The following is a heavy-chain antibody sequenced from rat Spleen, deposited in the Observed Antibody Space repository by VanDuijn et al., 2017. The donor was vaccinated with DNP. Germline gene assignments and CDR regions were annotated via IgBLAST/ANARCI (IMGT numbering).Heavy chain of an antibody. J-gene: IGHJ2*01. Sequence: EVKLVESGGGLVQPGRSLKLSCAASGFNFNDYWMGWVRQAPGKGLEWLAEINKDRRTIKYSPSFKYKFTISRDNVQNTLYLQRSQLGSEDTAIYYWARRPNYGGCSVAFDYWGRGVMVTVSS. V-gene: IGHV4-2*01. CDR3: ARRPNYGGCSVAFDY. CDR2: INKDRRTI. D-gene: IGHD1-11*01. CDR1: GFNFNDYW.